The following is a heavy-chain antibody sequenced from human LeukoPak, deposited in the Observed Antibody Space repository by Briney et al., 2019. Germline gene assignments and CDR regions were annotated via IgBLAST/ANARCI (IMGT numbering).Heavy chain of an antibody. D-gene: IGHD3-22*01. J-gene: IGHJ4*02. CDR3: AGGYSSGWTAGLDF. Sequence: SQTLSLTCTVSGGSVSSASYYWSWVRQPAGKGLEWIGLIYMSGSANYNPSLKSRVTISVDTSKNQFSLQLSSLTAADTAVYYCAGGYSSGWTAGLDFWGQGTLVTVSS. CDR1: GGSVSSASYY. V-gene: IGHV4-61*02. CDR2: IYMSGSA.